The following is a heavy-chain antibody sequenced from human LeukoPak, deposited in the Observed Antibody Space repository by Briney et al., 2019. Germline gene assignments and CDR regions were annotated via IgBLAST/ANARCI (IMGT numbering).Heavy chain of an antibody. CDR3: AKFLSPVL. D-gene: IGHD3-16*02. J-gene: IGHJ4*02. Sequence: GGSLRLSCVASGFSISNYWMHWVRQAPGKGRMWVSRISCDATTTNYADYVKGRFTISRDNAKNMVYLQMNSLRAEDTAVYYCAKFLSPVLWGQGTLVTVSS. V-gene: IGHV3-74*01. CDR2: ISCDATTT. CDR1: GFSISNYW.